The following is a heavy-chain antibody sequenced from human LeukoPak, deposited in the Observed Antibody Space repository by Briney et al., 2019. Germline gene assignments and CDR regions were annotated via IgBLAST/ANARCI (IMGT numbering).Heavy chain of an antibody. CDR1: GYTFTDYY. V-gene: IGHV1-2*02. CDR2: INPNSGGA. Sequence: ASVKVSCKASGYTFTDYYVHWVRQAPRQGLEWMGWINPNSGGANYARKFQGRVTMTRDTSISTAYMEVSRLRSDDTAVYYCARGLGTVTTLNYYVADWGQGTLVTVSS. J-gene: IGHJ4*02. D-gene: IGHD4-17*01. CDR3: ARGLGTVTTLNYYVAD.